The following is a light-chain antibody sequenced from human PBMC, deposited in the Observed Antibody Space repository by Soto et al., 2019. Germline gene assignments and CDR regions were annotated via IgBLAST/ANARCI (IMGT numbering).Light chain of an antibody. V-gene: IGKV3-20*01. J-gene: IGKJ4*01. Sequence: EIVLTQSPGTLSLSPGERATLSCRASQSVSSSYLAWYQQKPGQAPRLLIYGASSRPTGIPDRFSGSGSGTAFTLTISRLEPEDFAVYYCQQYGSSLPLTFGGGTKVEIK. CDR3: QQYGSSLPLT. CDR2: GAS. CDR1: QSVSSSY.